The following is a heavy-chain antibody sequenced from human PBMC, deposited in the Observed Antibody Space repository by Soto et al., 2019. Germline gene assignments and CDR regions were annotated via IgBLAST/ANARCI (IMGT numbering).Heavy chain of an antibody. J-gene: IGHJ4*02. V-gene: IGHV4-30-4*08. CDR1: GGSISSGAYY. CDR3: DRAARLDY. Sequence: QVQLQESGPGLVKPSQTLSLTCTVSGGSISSGAYYWSWIRQPPGKGLEWIGYIYYSGSTYYNPSLKSRVIIAVDTCKSQFSLKLSSVTAADTAVYYCDRAARLDYWGQGTLVTVSS. D-gene: IGHD6-6*01. CDR2: IYYSGST.